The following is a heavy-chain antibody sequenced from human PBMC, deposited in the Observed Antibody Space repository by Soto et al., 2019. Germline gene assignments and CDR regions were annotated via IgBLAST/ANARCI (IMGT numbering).Heavy chain of an antibody. J-gene: IGHJ6*03. CDR1: GFTFGDSA. CDR3: TADLEYLSGGTCYYFYYNMDV. D-gene: IGHD2-15*01. CDR2: IRAKPNNYAT. V-gene: IGHV3-73*01. Sequence: VHLVESGGALVQPGGSLTLSCAASGFTFGDSAIHWVRQASGKRLEWAGRIRAKPNNYATSYGDSVKGRFTISRDDSKRTTYLRMTGLKPEDRAVYFFTADLEYLSGGTCYYFYYNMDVWGKGTTVTVSS.